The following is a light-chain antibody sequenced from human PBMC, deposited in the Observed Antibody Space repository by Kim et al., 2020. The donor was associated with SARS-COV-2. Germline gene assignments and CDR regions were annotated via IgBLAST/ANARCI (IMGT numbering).Light chain of an antibody. Sequence: ASVGDTVTITCRASQTISAWLAWYQQKPGKAPKLLIYKASNLASGVPSRFSGSGSGTEFTLTISSLQPDEFAIYYCQHYNSFPWTFGRGTKVDIK. V-gene: IGKV1-5*03. CDR1: QTISAW. CDR2: KAS. J-gene: IGKJ1*01. CDR3: QHYNSFPWT.